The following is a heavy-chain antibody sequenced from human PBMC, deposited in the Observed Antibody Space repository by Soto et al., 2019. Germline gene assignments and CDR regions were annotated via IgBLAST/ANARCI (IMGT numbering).Heavy chain of an antibody. J-gene: IGHJ4*02. CDR3: APDDYGIFLF. CDR1: GYPFTTYY. D-gene: IGHD3-10*01. Sequence: APVKVSCKVSGYPFTTYYIHWVRQAPGQGLEWMGWIDPRSGGTVYEQKFQGRVTMTRDTSISTVYMDLSGLTSDDTALYYCAPDDYGIFLFWGQGFLVTVFS. V-gene: IGHV1-2*02. CDR2: IDPRSGGT.